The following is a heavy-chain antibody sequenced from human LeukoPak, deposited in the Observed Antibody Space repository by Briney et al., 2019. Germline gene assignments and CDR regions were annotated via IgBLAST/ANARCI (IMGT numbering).Heavy chain of an antibody. J-gene: IGHJ4*02. CDR2: IYYTGST. V-gene: IGHV4-59*08. CDR3: ARQRVNKWNNLWSFDY. Sequence: PSETLSLTCTASGGSISSYYWSWIRQPPGKGLEWIGYIYYTGSTNYNPSLKSRVTIPLDTSKNQFSLKLSSMTAADTAVYYCARQRVNKWNNLWSFDYWGQGTLVTVSS. CDR1: GGSISSYY. D-gene: IGHD1/OR15-1a*01.